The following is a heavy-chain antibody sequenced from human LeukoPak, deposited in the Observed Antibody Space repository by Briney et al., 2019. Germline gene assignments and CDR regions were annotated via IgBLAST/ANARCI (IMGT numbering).Heavy chain of an antibody. D-gene: IGHD2-2*01. V-gene: IGHV3-11*01. CDR3: ARAPITSPFYFDY. Sequence: PGGSLRLSCAASGFTFSDYYMSWIRQAPGKGLEWVSYISSSGSTIYYADSVKGRFTISRDNAKNSLYLQMNSLRAEDTAVYYCARAPITSPFYFDYWGQGTLVTVSS. J-gene: IGHJ4*02. CDR1: GFTFSDYY. CDR2: ISSSGSTI.